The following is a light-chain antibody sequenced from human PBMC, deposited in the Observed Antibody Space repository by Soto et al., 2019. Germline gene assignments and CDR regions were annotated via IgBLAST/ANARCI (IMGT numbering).Light chain of an antibody. CDR3: QQFGTSPLVT. J-gene: IGKJ3*01. V-gene: IGKV3-20*01. CDR2: GVS. CDR1: QSVNTKY. Sequence: ELVLTQSPGTLSLSPGERATPSCRASQSVNTKYLAWYQQKPGQAPRLLIYGVSSRATGIPDRFSGSGSGTDFILTISRVEPEDFAVYYCQQFGTSPLVTFGPGTKVDIK.